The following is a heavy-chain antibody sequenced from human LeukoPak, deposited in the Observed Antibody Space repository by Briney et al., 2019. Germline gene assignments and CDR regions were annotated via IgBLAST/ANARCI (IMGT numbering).Heavy chain of an antibody. CDR1: GGSISSVDYY. CDR3: ARVPCSGGSCYSEFDS. V-gene: IGHV4-31*03. D-gene: IGHD2-15*01. J-gene: IGHJ4*02. CDR2: IYYSGTT. Sequence: PSETLSLTCTVSGGSISSVDYYWSWLRQHPGTGLEWTGYIYYSGTTYYNPSLKSRVTISINTSKSQFSLRMIYLTAADTAMYYCARVPCSGGSCYSEFDSWGQGTLVTVSS.